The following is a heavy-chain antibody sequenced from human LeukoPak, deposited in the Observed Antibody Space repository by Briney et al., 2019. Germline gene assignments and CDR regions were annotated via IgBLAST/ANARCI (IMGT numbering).Heavy chain of an antibody. J-gene: IGHJ6*03. CDR3: ARRVAVPSLYYYYMDV. CDR1: GGSFSGYY. V-gene: IGHV4-34*01. CDR2: INHSGST. Sequence: SETLSLTCAVYGGSFSGYYWSWIRQPPGKGLEWIGEINHSGSTNYNPSLKSRVTISVDTSKNQFSLKLSSVTAADTAVYYCARRVAVPSLYYYYMDVWGKGTTVTVSS. D-gene: IGHD6-19*01.